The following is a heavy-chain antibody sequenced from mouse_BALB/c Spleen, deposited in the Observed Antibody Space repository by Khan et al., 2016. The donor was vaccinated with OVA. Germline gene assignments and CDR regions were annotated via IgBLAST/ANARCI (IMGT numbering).Heavy chain of an antibody. Sequence: QVQLQQSGPELVRPGVSVKISCKGSSYTFTDYSMHWVKQRHAKGLEWIGVISFDSDDTNYNQKFEGKATMTVDKSSGTAYMELARLTTEDSAVYYCARGGYTSCPYSALDAWGQGTSVTVSS. CDR3: ARGGYTSCPYSALDA. CDR1: SYTFTDYS. CDR2: ISFDSDDT. V-gene: IGHV1S137*01. J-gene: IGHJ4*01. D-gene: IGHD3-1*01.